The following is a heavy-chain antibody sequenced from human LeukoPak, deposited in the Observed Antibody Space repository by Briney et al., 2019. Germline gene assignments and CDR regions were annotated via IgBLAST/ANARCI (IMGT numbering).Heavy chain of an antibody. V-gene: IGHV4-39*01. CDR3: ARHGGGITMIVVVMDYYFDY. D-gene: IGHD3-22*01. J-gene: IGHJ4*02. Sequence: PSETLSLTCTVSGGSISSSSYYWGWIRQPPGKGLEWIGSIYYSGSTYYNPSLKSRVTISVDTSKNQFSLKLSSVTAADTAVYYCARHGGGITMIVVVMDYYFDYWGQGTLVTVSS. CDR2: IYYSGST. CDR1: GGSISSSSYY.